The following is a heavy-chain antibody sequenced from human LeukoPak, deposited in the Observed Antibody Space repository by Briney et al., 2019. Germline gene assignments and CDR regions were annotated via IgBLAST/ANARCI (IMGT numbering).Heavy chain of an antibody. CDR2: IYYSGST. J-gene: IGHJ4*02. CDR1: GGSISSGAYY. Sequence: SQTLSLTCTVSGGSISSGAYYWSWIRQHPGKGLEWIGYIYYSGSTYYNPSLKSRVTISVDTSKNQFSLKLSSVTAADTAVYYCATQRVRQLWLPVDYWGQGTLVTVSS. V-gene: IGHV4-31*03. CDR3: ATQRVRQLWLPVDY. D-gene: IGHD5-18*01.